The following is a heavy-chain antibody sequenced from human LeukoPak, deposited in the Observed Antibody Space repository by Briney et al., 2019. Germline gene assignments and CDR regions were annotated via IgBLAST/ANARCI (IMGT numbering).Heavy chain of an antibody. CDR3: ARDPRPGDSSGYYYRDAFDI. D-gene: IGHD3-22*01. CDR1: GFTFSSYW. J-gene: IGHJ3*02. CDR2: IKQDGSEK. V-gene: IGHV3-7*01. Sequence: GGSLRLSCAASGFTFSSYWMSWVRQAPGKGLEWVANIKQDGSEKYYVDSVKGRFTISRDNAKNSLYLQMNSLRAEDTAVYYCARDPRPGDSSGYYYRDAFDIWGQGTMVTVSS.